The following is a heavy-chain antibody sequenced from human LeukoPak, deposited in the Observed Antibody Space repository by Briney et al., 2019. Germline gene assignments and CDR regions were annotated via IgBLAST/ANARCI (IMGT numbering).Heavy chain of an antibody. CDR2: ILPDGSKK. CDR1: EFDFSFYW. CDR3: ARERYGNYN. Sequence: PGGSLRLSCAASEFDFSFYWMTWVRQAPGKGLEWLANILPDGSKKYYLDSVKGRFTISGDNPTNSLYLQMNSLRAEDTAVYYCARERYGNYNWGQGTLVAVSS. V-gene: IGHV3-7*03. D-gene: IGHD4-11*01. J-gene: IGHJ4*02.